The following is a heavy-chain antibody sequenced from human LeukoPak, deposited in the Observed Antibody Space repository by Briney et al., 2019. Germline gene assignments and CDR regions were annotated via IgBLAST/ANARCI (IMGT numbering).Heavy chain of an antibody. J-gene: IGHJ4*02. V-gene: IGHV1-46*01. Sequence: GASVKVSCKASGYTFTSYYMHWVRQAPGQGLEWMGIINPSGGSTSYAQKFQGRVTMTRDTSTSTVYMELSSLRSEDTAVYYCARVRIAAARREGLDYWGQGTLVTVSS. CDR2: INPSGGST. CDR3: ARVRIAAARREGLDY. D-gene: IGHD6-13*01. CDR1: GYTFTSYY.